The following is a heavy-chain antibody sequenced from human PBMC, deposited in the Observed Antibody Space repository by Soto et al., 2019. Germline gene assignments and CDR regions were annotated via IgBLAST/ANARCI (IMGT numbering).Heavy chain of an antibody. CDR3: ARERLAVAGKGGWFDP. V-gene: IGHV4-39*02. CDR2: INYSGST. Sequence: SETLSLTCTVSGASIISSSYYWGWLRQPPGKALEWIGGINYSGSTYYNPSLKSRVTISADTSKNQFSLKLRSVTAADTAVYYCARERLAVAGKGGWFDPWGQETLVTV. J-gene: IGHJ5*02. D-gene: IGHD6-19*01. CDR1: GASIISSSYY.